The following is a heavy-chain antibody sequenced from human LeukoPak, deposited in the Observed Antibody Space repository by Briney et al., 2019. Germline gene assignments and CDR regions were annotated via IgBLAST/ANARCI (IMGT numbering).Heavy chain of an antibody. V-gene: IGHV3-23*01. J-gene: IGHJ4*02. Sequence: GGSLRLSCAASGFTFSSYAMSWVRQAPRKGLEWVSAISGSGGSTYYADSVKGRFTISRDNSKNTLYLQMNSLRAEDTAVYYCAKGLWFGELLSIFDYWGQGTLVTVSS. CDR1: GFTFSSYA. CDR3: AKGLWFGELLSIFDY. D-gene: IGHD3-10*01. CDR2: ISGSGGST.